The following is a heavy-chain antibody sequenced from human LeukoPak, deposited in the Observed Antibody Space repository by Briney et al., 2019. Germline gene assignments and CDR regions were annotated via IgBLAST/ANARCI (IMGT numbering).Heavy chain of an antibody. CDR1: RGTFSSYA. Sequence: SVTVSCKASRGTFSSYAISWVRQAPAQGREWMGGTIPFFGTANYAQKLQGRVTITADESTSTAYMELSSLRAEDTALYYSARGRGSTPFDYWGQGTLVSVSS. CDR3: ARGRGSTPFDY. V-gene: IGHV1-69*01. J-gene: IGHJ4*02. CDR2: TIPFFGTA. D-gene: IGHD2-2*01.